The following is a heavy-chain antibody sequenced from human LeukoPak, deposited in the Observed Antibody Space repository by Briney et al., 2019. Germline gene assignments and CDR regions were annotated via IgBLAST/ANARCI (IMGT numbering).Heavy chain of an antibody. J-gene: IGHJ4*02. CDR2: INHSGST. CDR3: ARSYGSGSRGYYFDY. V-gene: IGHV4-34*01. Sequence: SHSLSLTRAVYGRSLSGYYSRWISHPPGKGREWIGEINHSGSTNYNPSLQEQVTISVETSKNQFTLKLRSVTGAASAVYYWARSYGSGSRGYYFDYWSQGTLVTASA. D-gene: IGHD3-10*01. CDR1: GRSLSGYY.